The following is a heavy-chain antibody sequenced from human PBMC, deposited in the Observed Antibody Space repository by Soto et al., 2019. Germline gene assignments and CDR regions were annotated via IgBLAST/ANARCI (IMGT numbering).Heavy chain of an antibody. CDR2: INHSGST. CDR1: GGSFSGYY. J-gene: IGHJ6*02. CDR3: ARGSSSWYVPDYYYYYGMDV. D-gene: IGHD6-13*01. Sequence: SETLSLTCAVYGGSFSGYYWSWIRQPPGRGLEWMGEINHSGSTNYNPSLKSRVTISVHTAKNQFYLKLSSVTAADTAVYHCARGSSSWYVPDYYYYYGMDVWGQGTTVT. V-gene: IGHV4-34*01.